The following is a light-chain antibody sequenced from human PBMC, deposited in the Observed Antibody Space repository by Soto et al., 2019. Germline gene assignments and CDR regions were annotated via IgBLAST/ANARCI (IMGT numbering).Light chain of an antibody. CDR1: QSVSSSY. CDR2: GAS. J-gene: IGKJ4*01. CDR3: QQYGSSPLT. Sequence: IVLTQSPGTLSLSPGERATLSCRASQSVSSSYLAWYQQKLGQAPRLLIYGASSRATGIPDRFSGSGSGTDFTLTISRLEPEDFAVYYCQQYGSSPLTFGGGTKVDIK. V-gene: IGKV3-20*01.